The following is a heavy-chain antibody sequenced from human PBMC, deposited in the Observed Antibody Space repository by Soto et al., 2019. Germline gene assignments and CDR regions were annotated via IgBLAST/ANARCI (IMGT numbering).Heavy chain of an antibody. CDR1: GFTFSSYA. Sequence: GGSLRLSCAASGFTFSSYAMSWVRQAPGKGLEWVSAISGSGGSTYYADSVKGRFTISRDNSKNTLYLQMNSLRAEDTAVYYCAKSVFSYWDDFWSGFDYWGQGTLVTVSS. CDR3: AKSVFSYWDDFWSGFDY. CDR2: ISGSGGST. V-gene: IGHV3-23*01. D-gene: IGHD3-3*01. J-gene: IGHJ4*02.